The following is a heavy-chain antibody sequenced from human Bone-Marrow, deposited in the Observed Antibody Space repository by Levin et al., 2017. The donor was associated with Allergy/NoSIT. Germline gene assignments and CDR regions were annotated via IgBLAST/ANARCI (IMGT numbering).Heavy chain of an antibody. J-gene: IGHJ4*02. V-gene: IGHV3-30*18. CDR3: AKDWYRSYYLDY. CDR2: ISNDGGTT. CDR1: GFTFSDLG. Sequence: SCATSGFTFSDLGMHWVRHTPGGGLEWVAIISNDGGTTYYADSVKGRFTISRDNSKQMLFLQMSSLRGEDTAVYYCAKDWYRSYYLDYWGQGSLVTVSS. D-gene: IGHD6-13*01.